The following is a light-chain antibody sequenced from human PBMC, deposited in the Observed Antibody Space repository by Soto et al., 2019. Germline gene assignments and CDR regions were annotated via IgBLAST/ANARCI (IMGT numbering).Light chain of an antibody. CDR3: SSYAGSSNV. Sequence: VLTQPPSASGSPGQSVAISCTGTSHDVGGYNYVSWYQQHPGKAPKLMIYEVNKRPSGVPDRFSGSKSGNTASLTVSGLQAEDEADYYCSSYAGSSNVFGTGTKVTVL. J-gene: IGLJ1*01. CDR1: SHDVGGYNY. V-gene: IGLV2-8*01. CDR2: EVN.